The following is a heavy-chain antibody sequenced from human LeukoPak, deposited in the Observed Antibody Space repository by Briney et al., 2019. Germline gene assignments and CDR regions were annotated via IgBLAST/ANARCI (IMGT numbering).Heavy chain of an antibody. CDR2: VYRSGNT. CDR1: GDSISQYY. J-gene: IGHJ2*01. CDR3: ARVKDFAYSFFDL. Sequence: SETLSLTCTLSGDSISQYYWSWIRQPPEKGPEWIGYVYRSGNTNYNPYLKSRVNISVDTSKNPFSLNLTSVTAADTAVHYCARVKDFAYSFFDLWGRGTLVTVSS. V-gene: IGHV4-59*01.